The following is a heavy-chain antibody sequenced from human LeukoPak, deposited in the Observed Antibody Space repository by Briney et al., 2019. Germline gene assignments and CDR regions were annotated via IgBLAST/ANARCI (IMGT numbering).Heavy chain of an antibody. CDR2: SYSSGSP. V-gene: IGHV4-61*02. Sequence: SQTLSLTCTVHGGYISSGTYSWSWFRQPAGKGLERLRRSYSSGSPNYNTSLKSRVAILFHTSKSQCSLKLTSVTAANTAVYYCARAYTTYYYSYMDVWGKGTTVTVSS. CDR3: ARAYTTYYYSYMDV. CDR1: GGYISSGTYS. D-gene: IGHD2/OR15-2a*01. J-gene: IGHJ6*03.